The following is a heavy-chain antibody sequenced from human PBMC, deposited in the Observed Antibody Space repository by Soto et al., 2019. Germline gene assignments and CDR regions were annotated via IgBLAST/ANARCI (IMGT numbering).Heavy chain of an antibody. V-gene: IGHV4-34*01. D-gene: IGHD3-10*01. CDR1: GGSFSGYY. CDR2: INHSGST. Sequence: SETLSLTCAVYGGSFSGYYWSWIRQPPGKGLEWIGEINHSGSTNYNPSLKSRVTISVDTSKNQFSLKLSSVTAADTAVYYCARLPSSGSYFAYWGQGTLVTVS. CDR3: ARLPSSGSYFAY. J-gene: IGHJ4*02.